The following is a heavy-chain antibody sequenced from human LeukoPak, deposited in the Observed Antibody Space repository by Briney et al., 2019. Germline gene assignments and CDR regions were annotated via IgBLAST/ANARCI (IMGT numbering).Heavy chain of an antibody. CDR3: ARDLGYCSGGSCYHWFDP. Sequence: PGGSWSLSCEAPGFTVRSNYLGWARKVQGKGLEWAPVIFSGGSTYYVDSVKGRFTISRDNSKNTLYLQMNSLRAEDTAVYFCARDLGYCSGGSCYHWFDPWGQGTLVTVSS. V-gene: IGHV3-53*01. D-gene: IGHD2-15*01. J-gene: IGHJ5*02. CDR1: GFTVRSNY. CDR2: IFSGGST.